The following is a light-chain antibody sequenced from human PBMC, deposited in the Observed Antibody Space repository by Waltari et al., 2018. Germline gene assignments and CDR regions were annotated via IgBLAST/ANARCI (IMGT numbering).Light chain of an antibody. CDR1: QGISNL. J-gene: IGKJ1*01. CDR3: LQHNSYPWT. CDR2: VAS. Sequence: DILMTQSPSAMSASVGDRVTITCLASQGISNLLTWFQQKPGKVPKRLIYVASRLQSGVPSRFSGSGSGTEFTLTISSLQPEDFATYYCLQHNSYPWTFGQGTKVEIK. V-gene: IGKV1-17*03.